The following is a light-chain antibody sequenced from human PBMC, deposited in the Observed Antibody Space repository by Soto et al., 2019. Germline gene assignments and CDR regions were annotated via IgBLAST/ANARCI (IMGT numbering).Light chain of an antibody. CDR3: QSYDSSLSGWV. Sequence: QSVLTQPPSVSGAPGQRVTISCTGSSSNIGAGYDVHWYQQLPGTAPKLLIYGNSNRPSGVPDRFSSSKSGTSASLAITGLRAEYEADYYCQSYDSSLSGWVFGGGTKLTVL. V-gene: IGLV1-40*01. J-gene: IGLJ3*02. CDR2: GNS. CDR1: SSNIGAGYD.